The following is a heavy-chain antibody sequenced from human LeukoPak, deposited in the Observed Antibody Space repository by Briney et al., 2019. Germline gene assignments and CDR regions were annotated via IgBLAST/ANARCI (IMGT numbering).Heavy chain of an antibody. V-gene: IGHV4-59*01. D-gene: IGHD4-17*01. CDR3: ARDRDGDDYGYYYGMDV. CDR1: GGSISSYY. Sequence: PSETLSLTCTVSGGSISSYYWSWIRQPPGKGLEWIGYIYYSGSTNYNPSLKSRVTISVDTSKNQFTLKLSSVTAADTAVYYCARDRDGDDYGYYYGMDVWGQGTTVTVSS. CDR2: IYYSGST. J-gene: IGHJ6*02.